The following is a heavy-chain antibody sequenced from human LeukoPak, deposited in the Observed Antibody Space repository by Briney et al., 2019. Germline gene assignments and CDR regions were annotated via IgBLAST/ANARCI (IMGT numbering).Heavy chain of an antibody. CDR3: ARGRHSSSWSSNWFDP. J-gene: IGHJ5*02. D-gene: IGHD6-13*01. V-gene: IGHV1-8*01. CDR1: GYTFTSYD. CDR2: MSPNSGNT. Sequence: ASVKVSCKASGYTFTSYDINWVRQATGQGLEWMGWMSPNSGNTGYAQKFQGRVTMTRNTSISTAYMELSSLRSEDTAVYYCARGRHSSSWSSNWFDPWGQGTLVTVSS.